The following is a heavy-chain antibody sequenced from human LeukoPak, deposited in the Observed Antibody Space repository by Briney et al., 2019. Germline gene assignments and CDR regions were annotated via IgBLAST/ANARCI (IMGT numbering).Heavy chain of an antibody. CDR2: IIPILGIA. D-gene: IGHD2-2*02. J-gene: IGHJ6*02. CDR1: GFTFSSYA. Sequence: GGSLRLSCAASGFTFSSYAISWVRQAPGQGLEWMGRIIPILGIANYAQKFQGRVTITADKSTSTAYMELSSLRSEDTAVYYCARERDIVVVPAAIGKREYYYYGMDVWGQGTTVTVSS. V-gene: IGHV1-69*04. CDR3: ARERDIVVVPAAIGKREYYYYGMDV.